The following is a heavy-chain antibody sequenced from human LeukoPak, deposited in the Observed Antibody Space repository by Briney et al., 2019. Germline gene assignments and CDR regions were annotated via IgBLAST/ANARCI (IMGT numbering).Heavy chain of an antibody. J-gene: IGHJ4*02. V-gene: IGHV3-23*01. CDR1: GFTFNTYA. CDR2: IGGSGDST. D-gene: IGHD2/OR15-2a*01. Sequence: GGSLRLSCAASGFTFNTYATSWVRQAPGKGLDWVSTIGGSGDSTNYADSVKGRFTISRDNSKNMLYLQTHSLRVEDTAVYYCAKGKGTSSSSIDWWGQGTLVTVSS. CDR3: AKGKGTSSSSIDW.